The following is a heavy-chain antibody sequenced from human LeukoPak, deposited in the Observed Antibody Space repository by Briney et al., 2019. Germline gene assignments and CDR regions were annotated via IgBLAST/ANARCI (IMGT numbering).Heavy chain of an antibody. Sequence: ASVTVSCKASGYIFTGYYMHWVRQAPGQGVEGMGWINPNSGGTNYEQKFQGRVTITGDKAITTAYMELSRLRSDDTAVYYCARVGGAAAVKGWFDPWGQGTLVTVSS. CDR2: INPNSGGT. V-gene: IGHV1-2*02. CDR1: GYIFTGYY. CDR3: ARVGGAAAVKGWFDP. J-gene: IGHJ5*02. D-gene: IGHD6-13*01.